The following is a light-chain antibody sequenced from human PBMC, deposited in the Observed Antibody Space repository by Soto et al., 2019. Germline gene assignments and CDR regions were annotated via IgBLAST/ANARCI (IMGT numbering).Light chain of an antibody. CDR3: QQSYSTPHWT. V-gene: IGKV1-39*01. CDR2: AAS. Sequence: DTQMTHPPTSLCASVGDRVTITCPASQSISSYLNWYQQKPGKAPKLLIYAASSLQSGVPSRFSGSGSGTDFTLTISSLQPEDFATYYCQQSYSTPHWTFGQGTKVDIK. J-gene: IGKJ1*01. CDR1: QSISSY.